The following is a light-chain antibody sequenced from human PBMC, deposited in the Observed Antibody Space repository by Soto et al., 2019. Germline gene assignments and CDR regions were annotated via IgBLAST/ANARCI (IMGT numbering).Light chain of an antibody. CDR2: SAS. V-gene: IGKV3-15*01. Sequence: EIVMTQSPATLSVSPGERATLSCRASQSVSSDLAWYHQKPGQAPRLLIHSASTRATGIPARFSGSGSGTEFTLTISSLQSEDFAIYYCQQYNNWPRTFGQGTEVEIK. CDR1: QSVSSD. J-gene: IGKJ1*01. CDR3: QQYNNWPRT.